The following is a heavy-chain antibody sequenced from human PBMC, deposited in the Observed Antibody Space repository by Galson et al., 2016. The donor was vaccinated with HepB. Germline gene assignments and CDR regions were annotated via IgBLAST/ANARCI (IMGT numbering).Heavy chain of an antibody. V-gene: IGHV4-39*01. Sequence: SETLSLTCTVSGGSIISNGYYWGWVRQPPGKGREWIRSIYYSGTTHYNPSLKSRVTMSVDTSTNQFSLTLASVTAADTAAYYCARRNVAPFDFWGQGTLVTVSS. CDR3: ARRNVAPFDF. D-gene: IGHD2-8*01. J-gene: IGHJ4*02. CDR1: GGSIISNGYY. CDR2: IYYSGTT.